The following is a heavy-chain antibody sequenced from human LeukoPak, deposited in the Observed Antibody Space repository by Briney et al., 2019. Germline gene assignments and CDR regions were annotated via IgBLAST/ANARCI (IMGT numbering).Heavy chain of an antibody. V-gene: IGHV4-34*01. CDR1: GGSFSGYN. CDR3: ARGLRWRGFGY. CDR2: INHSGRT. J-gene: IGHJ4*02. D-gene: IGHD4-23*01. Sequence: SETLSLTCAVSGGSFSGYNWSWIRQPPGKGLEWIGEINHSGRTNYNPSLMSRVSISGDTSKNQFSLKLSSVTAADTAIYYCARGLRWRGFGYWGQGTLVSVSS.